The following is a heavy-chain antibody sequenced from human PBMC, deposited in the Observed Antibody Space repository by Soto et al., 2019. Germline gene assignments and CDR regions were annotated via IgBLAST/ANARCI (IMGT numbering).Heavy chain of an antibody. D-gene: IGHD3-22*01. CDR1: GCSISSSSYY. CDR2: IYYSGST. Sequence: PSETLSLTCTVSGCSISSSSYYWGWIRQPPGKGLEWIGSIYYSGSTYYNPSLKSRVTISVYTSKNQLSLKLSSVTAADSAVYYCASRPTYYYDSSGYDIHYWGQGTLVTVSS. J-gene: IGHJ4*02. V-gene: IGHV4-39*01. CDR3: ASRPTYYYDSSGYDIHY.